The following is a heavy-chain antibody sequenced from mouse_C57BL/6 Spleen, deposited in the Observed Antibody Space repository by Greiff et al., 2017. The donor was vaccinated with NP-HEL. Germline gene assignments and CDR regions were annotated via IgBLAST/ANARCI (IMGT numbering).Heavy chain of an antibody. Sequence: EVQLQQSGPELVKPGASVKISCKASGYTFTDYYMNWVKQSHGKSLEWIGDIHPNNGGTSYNQKFKGKATLTVDKSSSTAYMELRSLTSEDSAVYYCASLYYAMDYWGQGTSVTVSS. V-gene: IGHV1-26*01. J-gene: IGHJ4*01. CDR1: GYTFTDYY. CDR3: ASLYYAMDY. CDR2: IHPNNGGT.